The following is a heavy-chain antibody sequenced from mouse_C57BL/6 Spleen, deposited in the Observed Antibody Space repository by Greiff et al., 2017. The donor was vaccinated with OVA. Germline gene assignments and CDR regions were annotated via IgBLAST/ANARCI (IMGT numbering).Heavy chain of an antibody. Sequence: QVQLQQSGAELVRPGASVTLSCKASGYTFTDYEMHWVKQTPVHGLEWIGAIDPETGGTAYNQKFKGKAILTADKSSSTAYMELRSLTSEDSAVYYCTRKHTVVAHWYFDVWGTGTTVTVSS. D-gene: IGHD1-1*01. CDR3: TRKHTVVAHWYFDV. CDR1: GYTFTDYE. J-gene: IGHJ1*03. CDR2: IDPETGGT. V-gene: IGHV1-15*01.